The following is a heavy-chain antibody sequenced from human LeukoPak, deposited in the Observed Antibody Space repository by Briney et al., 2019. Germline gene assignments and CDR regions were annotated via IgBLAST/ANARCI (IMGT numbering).Heavy chain of an antibody. CDR2: INPNSGGT. Sequence: ASVKVSCKASGYTFTGYYMHWVRQAPGQGLEWMGWINPNSGGTNYAQKFQGRVTMTRDTSISTAYMELSRLRSDDKAVYYCARDWTEYYDFWSGSHWFDPWGQGTLVTVSS. CDR3: ARDWTEYYDFWSGSHWFDP. CDR1: GYTFTGYY. D-gene: IGHD3-3*01. J-gene: IGHJ5*02. V-gene: IGHV1-2*02.